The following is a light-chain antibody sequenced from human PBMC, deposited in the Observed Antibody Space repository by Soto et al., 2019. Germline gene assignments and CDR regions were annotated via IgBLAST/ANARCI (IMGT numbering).Light chain of an antibody. J-gene: IGKJ4*01. V-gene: IGKV1-9*01. Sequence: IQFTQSPSSLSASVGDRVTVTCRASEDITNYLAWYQQKVGKAPKLLIYDASTLHSGVPSRFSGSGSGTDFTLTISGLQPEDFATYYCKQLTRYTSTVGGGTKGAIK. CDR1: EDITNY. CDR3: KQLTRYTST. CDR2: DAS.